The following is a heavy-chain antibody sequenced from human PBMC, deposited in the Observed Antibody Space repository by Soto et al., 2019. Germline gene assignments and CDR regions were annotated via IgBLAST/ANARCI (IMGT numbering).Heavy chain of an antibody. CDR3: ARSIGGSSYYPPDY. Sequence: QVQLVESGGGVVQPGGSLRLSCAASGFTFSGYGMHWFRRWPGEGLEWVAILANDGSYQYYAESVKGRFTISRDNSKNTLYLQMDSLRPEDTAVYYCARSIGGSSYYPPDYWGQGTLVTVSS. CDR2: LANDGSYQ. V-gene: IGHV3-30*03. D-gene: IGHD2-15*01. CDR1: GFTFSGYG. J-gene: IGHJ4*02.